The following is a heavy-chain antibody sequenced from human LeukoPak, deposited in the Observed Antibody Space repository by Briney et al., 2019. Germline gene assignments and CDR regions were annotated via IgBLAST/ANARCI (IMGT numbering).Heavy chain of an antibody. D-gene: IGHD5-24*01. J-gene: IGHJ4*02. CDR3: AREMATIKGY. CDR1: GYTFTGYC. CDR2: INPNSGGT. Sequence: ASVKVSCKASGYTFTGYCMHWVRQAPGQGLEWMGWINPNSGGTNYAQKFQGRVTMTRDTSISTAYMELSRLRSDDTAVYYCAREMATIKGYWGQGTLVTVSS. V-gene: IGHV1-2*02.